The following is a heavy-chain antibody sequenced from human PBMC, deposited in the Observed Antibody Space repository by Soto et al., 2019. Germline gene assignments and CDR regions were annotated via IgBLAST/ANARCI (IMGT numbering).Heavy chain of an antibody. J-gene: IGHJ4*02. Sequence: VSSVKVSCKASGYTFTSYYMHWVRQAPGQGLEWMGIINPSGGSTSYAQKFQGRVTMTRDTSTSTVYMELSSLRSEDTAVYYCASLPFDPMGRPSASDYCCQGNRGT. V-gene: IGHV1-46*01. CDR2: INPSGGST. D-gene: IGHD3-10*01. CDR3: ASLPFDPMGRPSASDY. CDR1: GYTFTSYY.